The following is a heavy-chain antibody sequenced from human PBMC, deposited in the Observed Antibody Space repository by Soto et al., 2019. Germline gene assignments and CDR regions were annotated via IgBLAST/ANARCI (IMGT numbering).Heavy chain of an antibody. V-gene: IGHV3-48*01. D-gene: IGHD6-19*01. CDR2: INSGSSAI. J-gene: IGHJ4*02. CDR1: GFTFSSYS. CDR3: ARDGLTGYTSGWSGGDY. Sequence: EVQVVESGGGLVQPGGSLRLSCAASGFTFSSYSMNWVRQAPGKGLEWVSYINSGSSAIYYADSVKGRFTISRDNVKNSLYLQMNSLRAEDTAVYYCARDGLTGYTSGWSGGDYWGQGTLVTVSS.